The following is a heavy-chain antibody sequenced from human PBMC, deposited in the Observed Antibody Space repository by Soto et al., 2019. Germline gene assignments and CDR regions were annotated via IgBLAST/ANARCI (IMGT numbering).Heavy chain of an antibody. CDR1: GGSFSGYY. CDR3: ATKTPLLYYYVMDV. J-gene: IGHJ6*02. CDR2: INHSGST. D-gene: IGHD2-8*01. V-gene: IGHV4-34*01. Sequence: PSETLSLTCAVYGGSFSGYYWSWIRQPPGKGLEWIGEINHSGSTNYNPSLKSRVTISVDTSKNQFSLKLSSVTAADTAVYYCATKTPLLYYYVMDVRGQGTTVTVSS.